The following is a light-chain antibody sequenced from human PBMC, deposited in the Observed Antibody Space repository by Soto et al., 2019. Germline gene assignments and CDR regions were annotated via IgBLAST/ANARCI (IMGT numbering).Light chain of an antibody. CDR1: QSVSSN. CDR2: GAS. Sequence: EIVMTQSPATLSVSPGERATLSCRASQSVSSNLAWYQQKPGQAPRLLIYGASTRATGIPARFSGSGSGTEFTLTISSLQSEAFAVYYCQQYNNWPPNFGQGTRLEIK. CDR3: QQYNNWPPN. V-gene: IGKV3-15*01. J-gene: IGKJ5*01.